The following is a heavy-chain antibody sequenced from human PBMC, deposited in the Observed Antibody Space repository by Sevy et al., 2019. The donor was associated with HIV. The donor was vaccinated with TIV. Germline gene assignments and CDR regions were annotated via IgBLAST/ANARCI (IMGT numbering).Heavy chain of an antibody. D-gene: IGHD3-3*01. J-gene: IGHJ6*02. Sequence: ASVKVSCKASEYTFTGYYIHWVRQAPGQGLEWMGCINPDTGVTRYILKLQGRVSMTRETSISTAYMELRSLSPDGTAEYFCARRFCGGAKCYEDYYFAMDVWGQGTTVTVSS. CDR1: EYTFTGYY. V-gene: IGHV1-2*02. CDR2: INPDTGVT. CDR3: ARRFCGGAKCYEDYYFAMDV.